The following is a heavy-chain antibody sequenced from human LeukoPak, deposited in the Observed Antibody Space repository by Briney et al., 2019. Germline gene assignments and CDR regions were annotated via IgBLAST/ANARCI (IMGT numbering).Heavy chain of an antibody. CDR1: GLTFSGYS. Sequence: GGSLRLSCVTTGLTFSGYSMNWVRQAPGKGLEWISYITASSDNINYADSVRGRFTISRDNAKNSLYLQMNSLRDDDTAVYYCARGEHRSAWLIDYWGQGTLVTVSS. CDR3: ARGEHRSAWLIDY. J-gene: IGHJ4*02. CDR2: ITASSDNI. D-gene: IGHD3-3*01. V-gene: IGHV3-48*02.